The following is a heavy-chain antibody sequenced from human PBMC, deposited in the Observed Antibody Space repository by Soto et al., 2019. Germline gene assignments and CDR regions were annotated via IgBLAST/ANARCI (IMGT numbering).Heavy chain of an antibody. J-gene: IGHJ4*02. Sequence: QLQLQESGPGLVKPSETLSLTCTVSGGSISSSSYYWGWIRQPPGKGLEWIGSIYYSGNTYYNPYLKSRVTISVDTSKNQFSLKLSSVTAADTAVYYCARLERGSGDYRTRTAPVDYWGQGTLVTVSS. CDR1: GGSISSSSYY. V-gene: IGHV4-39*01. CDR2: IYYSGNT. D-gene: IGHD4-17*01. CDR3: ARLERGSGDYRTRTAPVDY.